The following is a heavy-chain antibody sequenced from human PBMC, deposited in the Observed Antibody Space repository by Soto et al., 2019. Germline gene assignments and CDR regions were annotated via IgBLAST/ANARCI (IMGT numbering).Heavy chain of an antibody. D-gene: IGHD3-3*01. CDR2: IYYSGST. CDR3: ARRYYDFWSGYYQRPNTDYFAY. V-gene: IGHV4-59*01. Sequence: PSETLSLTCTVSGGSISSYYWSWIRQPPGKGLEWIGYIYYSGSTNYNPSLKSRVTISVDTSKNQFSLKLSSVTAADTAVYYCARRYYDFWSGYYQRPNTDYFAYWGQGTLVTVSS. CDR1: GGSISSYY. J-gene: IGHJ4*02.